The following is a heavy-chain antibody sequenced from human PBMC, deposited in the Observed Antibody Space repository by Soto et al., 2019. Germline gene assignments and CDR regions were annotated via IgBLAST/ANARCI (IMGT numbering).Heavy chain of an antibody. J-gene: IGHJ5*02. CDR2: INHSGST. V-gene: IGHV4-34*01. CDR1: GGSFSGYY. CDR3: ARSRSLTGYYSRWFDP. D-gene: IGHD3-9*01. Sequence: KPSETLSLTCAVYGGSFSGYYWSWIRQPPGKGLEWIGEINHSGSTNYNPSLKSRVTISVDTSKNQFSLKLSSVTAADTAAYYCARSRSLTGYYSRWFDPWGQGTLVTVSS.